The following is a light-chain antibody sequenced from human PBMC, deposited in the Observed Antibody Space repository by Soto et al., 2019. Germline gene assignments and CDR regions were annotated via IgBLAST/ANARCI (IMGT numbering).Light chain of an antibody. V-gene: IGLV1-51*01. CDR2: DNN. J-gene: IGLJ3*02. Sequence: QSALTQPPSASGSPGQSVTISCTGTSNDVGAYNFISWYQQHPGKAPKLMIYDNNERPSGIPDRFSGSKSGTSATLGIAGLQTGDEAVYFCGTWDDSLSAVLFGGGTKLTVL. CDR3: GTWDDSLSAVL. CDR1: SNDVGAYNF.